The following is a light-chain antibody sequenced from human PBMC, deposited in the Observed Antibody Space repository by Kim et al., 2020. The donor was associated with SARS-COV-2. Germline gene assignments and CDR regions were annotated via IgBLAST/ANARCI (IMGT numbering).Light chain of an antibody. CDR1: SSNIGSNT. V-gene: IGLV1-44*01. CDR2: IDD. CDR3: AAWDDSVKGPL. Sequence: GQRVTIACSGSSSNIGSNTVSWYKQFPGTAPKLLIYIDDQRPSGVPDRISGSKSGTSASLAISGLQSEDEADYYCAAWDDSVKGPLFGGGTKVTVL. J-gene: IGLJ3*02.